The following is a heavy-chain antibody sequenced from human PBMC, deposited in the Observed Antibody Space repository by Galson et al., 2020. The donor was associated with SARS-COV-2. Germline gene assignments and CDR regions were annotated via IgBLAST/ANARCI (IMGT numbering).Heavy chain of an antibody. CDR2: VYTSGGT. V-gene: IGHV4-4*07. Sequence: SETLSLSCPVSGGSISSYYWSWIRQPAGKGLEWIGRVYTSGGTNYNPSLKSRVTMSIDTSKNQFSLNLSSVTAADTAVYYCARGRTALENHGIDVWSQGTTVTVSS. CDR1: GGSISSYY. J-gene: IGHJ6*02. CDR3: ARGRTALENHGIDV. D-gene: IGHD2-21*02.